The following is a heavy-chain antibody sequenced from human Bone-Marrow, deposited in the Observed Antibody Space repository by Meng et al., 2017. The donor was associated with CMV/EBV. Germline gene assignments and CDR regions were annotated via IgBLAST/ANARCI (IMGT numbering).Heavy chain of an antibody. CDR3: AREVPNWKYVLGYFDY. J-gene: IGHJ4*02. Sequence: GGSLRLSCAASGFTFSSYSMSWVRQAPGKGLEWVANINQDGSEKYYVGSVKGRFTISRDNAKNSLCLQMNSLRADDTAVYYCAREVPNWKYVLGYFDYWGQGALVTFYS. CDR1: GFTFSSYS. CDR2: INQDGSEK. V-gene: IGHV3-7*01. D-gene: IGHD1-7*01.